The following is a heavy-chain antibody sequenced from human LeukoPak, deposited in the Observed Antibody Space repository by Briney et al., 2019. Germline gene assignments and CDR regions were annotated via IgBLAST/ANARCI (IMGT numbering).Heavy chain of an antibody. CDR1: GFTFSSFG. CDR2: IRYDGSEK. J-gene: IGHJ6*03. CDR3: AKDPWDCSGRSCPMYYYYMDV. D-gene: IGHD2-15*01. Sequence: GGSLRLSCAASGFTFSSFGMHWVRQAPGKGLEWVAFIRYDGSEKYYANSVEGRCTISRDHSKNAVYLQMNSLRAEDTAVYYCAKDPWDCSGRSCPMYYYYMDVWGEGTTVTVSS. V-gene: IGHV3-30*02.